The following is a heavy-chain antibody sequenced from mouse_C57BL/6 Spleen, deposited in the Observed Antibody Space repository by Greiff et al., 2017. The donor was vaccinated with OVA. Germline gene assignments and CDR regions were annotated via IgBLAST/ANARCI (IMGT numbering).Heavy chain of an antibody. Sequence: EVKVVESEGGLVQPGSSMKLSCTASGFTFSDYYMAWVRQVPEKGLEWVANINYDGSSTYYLDSLKSRFILSRDNAKNILYLQMSSLKSEDTATYYCARDDHYGSSPLAYWGQGTLVTVSA. CDR1: GFTFSDYY. V-gene: IGHV5-16*01. CDR2: INYDGSST. J-gene: IGHJ3*01. CDR3: ARDDHYGSSPLAY. D-gene: IGHD1-1*01.